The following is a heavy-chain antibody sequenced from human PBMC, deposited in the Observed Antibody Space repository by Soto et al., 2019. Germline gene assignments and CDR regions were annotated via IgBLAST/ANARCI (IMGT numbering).Heavy chain of an antibody. CDR3: ARDGAYYDSSGYTPLNWFDP. CDR1: GGSISSGGYY. V-gene: IGHV4-31*03. CDR2: IYYSGST. Sequence: QVQLQESGPGLVKPSQTLSLTCTVSGGSISSGGYYWSWIRQHPGKGLEWIGYIYYSGSTYYNPSLKSRVTISVDTSKNQFSLKLSSVTAADTAVYYCARDGAYYDSSGYTPLNWFDPWGQGTLVTVSS. J-gene: IGHJ5*02. D-gene: IGHD3-22*01.